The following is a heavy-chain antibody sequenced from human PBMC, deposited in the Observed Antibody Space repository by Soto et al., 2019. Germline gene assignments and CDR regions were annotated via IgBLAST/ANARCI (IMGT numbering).Heavy chain of an antibody. CDR1: GGSVSSGSYY. Sequence: SETLSLTCTVSGGSVSSGSYYWSWIRQPPGKGLEWIGYIYYSGSTNYNPSLKSRVTISVDTSKNQFSLKLSSVTAADTAVYYCARAPEQWPHPFDYWGQGTLVTVSS. V-gene: IGHV4-61*01. J-gene: IGHJ4*02. CDR3: ARAPEQWPHPFDY. CDR2: IYYSGST. D-gene: IGHD6-19*01.